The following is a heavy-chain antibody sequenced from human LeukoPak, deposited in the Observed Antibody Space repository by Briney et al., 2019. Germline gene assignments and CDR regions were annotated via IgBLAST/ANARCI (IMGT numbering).Heavy chain of an antibody. CDR3: AKWSQWLVPYYFDY. Sequence: GGSLRLSCAASGFTFSSYAMSWVRQAPGKGLEWVSAISGSGGSTYYADSVKGRFTISRDNSKNTLYLQMSSLRAEVTGVYYWAKWSQWLVPYYFDYWGQGTLVTVSS. CDR2: ISGSGGST. V-gene: IGHV3-23*01. J-gene: IGHJ4*02. CDR1: GFTFSSYA. D-gene: IGHD6-19*01.